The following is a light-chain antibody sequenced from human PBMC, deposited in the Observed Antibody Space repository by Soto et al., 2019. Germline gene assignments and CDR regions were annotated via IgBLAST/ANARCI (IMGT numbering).Light chain of an antibody. CDR2: DAS. V-gene: IGKV3-11*01. CDR3: QKRSNWPPEVT. CDR1: QSVRSS. Sequence: EIVLTQSPDTLSLSPGERATLSCRASQSVRSSLAWYQQKPGQAPRLLIYDASNRATGITARFSGSGSGTDFTRTISSLGPEDFAVYYCQKRSNWPPEVTFGPGTKVDIK. J-gene: IGKJ3*01.